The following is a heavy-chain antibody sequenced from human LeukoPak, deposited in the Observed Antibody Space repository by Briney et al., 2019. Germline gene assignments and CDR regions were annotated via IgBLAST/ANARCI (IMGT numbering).Heavy chain of an antibody. Sequence: ASVKVSCTASGGTFSSYAISWVRQAPGQGLEWMGGIIPIFGTANYAQKFQGRVTITTDESTSTAYMELSSLRSEDTAVYYCASSYDRIPYYFDYWGQGTLVTVSS. CDR2: IIPIFGTA. CDR3: ASSYDRIPYYFDY. J-gene: IGHJ4*02. D-gene: IGHD3-22*01. CDR1: GGTFSSYA. V-gene: IGHV1-69*05.